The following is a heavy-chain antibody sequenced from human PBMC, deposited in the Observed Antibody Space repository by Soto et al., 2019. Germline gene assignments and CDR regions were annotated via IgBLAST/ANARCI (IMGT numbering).Heavy chain of an antibody. D-gene: IGHD2-21*02. J-gene: IGHJ5*02. V-gene: IGHV1-3*01. CDR2: INAGNGNT. CDR3: ARIETGRVVTRPNWLDP. Sequence: QVQLVQYGAEVKKPGASVKVSCKASGYTFTNYAIHWVRQAPGQRLEWMGWINAGNGNTKSSQRFQDRVTITRDTSASTAYMELSSLRSEDTAVYYCARIETGRVVTRPNWLDPWGQGTLVTVSS. CDR1: GYTFTNYA.